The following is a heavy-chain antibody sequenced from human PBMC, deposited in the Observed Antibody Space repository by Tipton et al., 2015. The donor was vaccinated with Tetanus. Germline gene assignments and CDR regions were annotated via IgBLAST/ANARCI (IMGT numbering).Heavy chain of an antibody. V-gene: IGHV1-2*06. CDR1: GYTFTGYY. D-gene: IGHD4-17*01. CDR2: INPNSGGT. J-gene: IGHJ4*02. CDR3: ARAYGDYISHFDY. Sequence: QSGAEVKKPGASVKVSCKASGYTFTGYYMHWVRQAPGQGLEWMGRINPNSGGTNYAQKFQGRVTMTRDTSIGTAYMELSRLRSDDTAVYYCARAYGDYISHFDYWGQGTLVTVSS.